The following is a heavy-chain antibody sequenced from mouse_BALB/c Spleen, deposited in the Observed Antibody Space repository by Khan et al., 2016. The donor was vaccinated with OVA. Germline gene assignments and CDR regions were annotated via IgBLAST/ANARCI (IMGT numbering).Heavy chain of an antibody. CDR3: ARVYGGDFDY. J-gene: IGHJ2*01. CDR1: GYSITSDYA. Sequence: EVQLQESGPGLVKPSQSLSLTCTVTGYSITSDYAWNWIRQFPGNKLEWMGYISYSGNTNYNPSLGSRISITRDTSKNQFFLQLNSVTTEDTATYYCARVYGGDFDYWGQGTTLTVSS. D-gene: IGHD1-1*01. V-gene: IGHV3-2*02. CDR2: ISYSGNT.